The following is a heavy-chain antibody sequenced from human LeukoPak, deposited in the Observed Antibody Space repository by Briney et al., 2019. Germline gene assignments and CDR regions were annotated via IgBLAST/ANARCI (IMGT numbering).Heavy chain of an antibody. CDR1: GDSISSSGYY. J-gene: IGHJ4*02. CDR3: ARDLGGALDY. Sequence: PSETLSLTCSVSGDSISSSGYYWAWIRQPPGKGLEWIGSIYYSGSAYYNPSLKSRVAVSIDTSKKQVSLKLSSVTAADTAVYYCARDLGGALDYWGQGTLVTVSS. D-gene: IGHD3-16*01. V-gene: IGHV4-39*07. CDR2: IYYSGSA.